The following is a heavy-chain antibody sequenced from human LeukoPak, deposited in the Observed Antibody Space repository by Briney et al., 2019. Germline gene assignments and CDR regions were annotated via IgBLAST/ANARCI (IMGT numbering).Heavy chain of an antibody. CDR3: TTIPYSSYY. CDR2: IKSKTDGGTT. Sequence: GGSLRLSCAASGFTFDDYAMHWVRQAPGKGLEWVGRIKSKTDGGTTDYAAPVKGRFTIPRDDSKNTLYLQMNSLKTEDTAVYYCTTIPYSSYYWGQGTLVTVSS. V-gene: IGHV3-15*01. D-gene: IGHD6-19*01. J-gene: IGHJ4*02. CDR1: GFTFDDYA.